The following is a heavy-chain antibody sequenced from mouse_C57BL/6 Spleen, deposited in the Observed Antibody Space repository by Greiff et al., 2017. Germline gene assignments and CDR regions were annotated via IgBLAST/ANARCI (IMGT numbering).Heavy chain of an antibody. Sequence: EVQLQQSGPELVKPGASVKISCKASGYSFTGYYMNWVKQSPEKSLEWIGEINPSTGGTTYNQKFKAKATLTVDKSSSTAYMQLKSLTSEDSAVYYCATNWEENYFDYWGQGTTLTVSS. V-gene: IGHV1-42*01. CDR3: ATNWEENYFDY. D-gene: IGHD4-1*02. J-gene: IGHJ2*01. CDR2: INPSTGGT. CDR1: GYSFTGYY.